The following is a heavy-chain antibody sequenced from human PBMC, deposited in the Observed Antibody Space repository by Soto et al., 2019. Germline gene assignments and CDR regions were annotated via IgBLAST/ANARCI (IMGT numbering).Heavy chain of an antibody. CDR1: GFSLSTSGVG. J-gene: IGHJ5*02. Sequence: QITLKESGPTLVKPTQTLTLTCTFSGFSLSTSGVGVGWIRQPPGKALEWLALIYWDDDKRYSPSLKSRLTITMDTSKNQVVLTMTNMDPVDTATYHCAHRYPAAAGGEDWFDPWGQGTLVTVSS. CDR3: AHRYPAAAGGEDWFDP. V-gene: IGHV2-5*02. CDR2: IYWDDDK. D-gene: IGHD6-13*01.